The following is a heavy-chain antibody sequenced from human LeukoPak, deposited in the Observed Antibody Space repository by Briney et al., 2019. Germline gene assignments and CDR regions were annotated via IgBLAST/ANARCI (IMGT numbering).Heavy chain of an antibody. CDR3: ARAGYPRYSNYGGFDY. CDR2: IIPIFGTA. Sequence: GASVKVSCKASGYTFTSYAISWVRQAPGQGLEWMGGIIPIFGTANYAQKFQGRVTITADESTSTAYMELSSLRSEDTAVYYCARAGYPRYSNYGGFDYWGQGTLVTVS. J-gene: IGHJ4*02. V-gene: IGHV1-69*13. CDR1: GYTFTSYA. D-gene: IGHD4-11*01.